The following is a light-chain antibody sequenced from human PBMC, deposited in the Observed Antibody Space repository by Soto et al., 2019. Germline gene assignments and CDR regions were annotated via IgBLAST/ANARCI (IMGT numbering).Light chain of an antibody. Sequence: DIVMTQIPVSLPVTPGEPASISCKSSQSLLHSHGYNYMDWYLQKPGQSPQLLIYFGSYRASGVPDRFSGSGSGTNFTLRISRVETDDFGIYYCMQALQVPITFGQGTHWRL. CDR1: QSLLHSHGYNY. J-gene: IGKJ5*01. CDR2: FGS. CDR3: MQALQVPIT. V-gene: IGKV2-28*01.